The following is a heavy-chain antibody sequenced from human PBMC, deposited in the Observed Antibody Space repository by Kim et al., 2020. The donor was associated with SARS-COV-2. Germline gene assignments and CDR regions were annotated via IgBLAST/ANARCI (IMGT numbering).Heavy chain of an antibody. Sequence: SVKVSCKASGGTFSSYAISWVRQAPGQGLEWMGGIIPIFGTANYAQKFQGRVTITADESTSTAYMELSSLRSEDTAVYYCAREGYYDILTGRTTENDAFDIWGQGTMVTVSS. V-gene: IGHV1-69*13. D-gene: IGHD3-9*01. CDR2: IIPIFGTA. CDR3: AREGYYDILTGRTTENDAFDI. J-gene: IGHJ3*02. CDR1: GGTFSSYA.